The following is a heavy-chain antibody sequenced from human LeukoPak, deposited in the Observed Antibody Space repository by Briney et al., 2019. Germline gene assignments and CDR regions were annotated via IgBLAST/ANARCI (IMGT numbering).Heavy chain of an antibody. CDR3: ARVGSGSYDC. D-gene: IGHD1-26*01. CDR2: LNPDSGVT. Sequence: ASVKVSCKASGYTFTGYYMHWVRQAPGQGLEWMGWLNPDSGVTKYAQKFQGRVTMTRDTSISTAYMELSRLLSDDTAVYYCARVGSGSYDCWGQGTLVTVSS. V-gene: IGHV1-2*02. CDR1: GYTFTGYY. J-gene: IGHJ4*02.